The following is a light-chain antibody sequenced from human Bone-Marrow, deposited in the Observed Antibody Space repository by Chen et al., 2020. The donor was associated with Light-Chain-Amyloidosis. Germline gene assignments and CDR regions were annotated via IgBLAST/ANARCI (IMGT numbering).Light chain of an antibody. J-gene: IGLJ2*01. V-gene: IGLV3-25*03. CDR1: DLPRKY. CDR3: QSADCSGTYEVI. CDR2: RDT. Sequence: SYELTQPPSVSVSPGQTARITCSGDDLPRKYAYSYQQQPGQPPVLVIHRDTQRPSGISERFSGSSAGSSTTFTISGFRAEDEADYHCQSADCSGTYEVIFGGGTKLTVL.